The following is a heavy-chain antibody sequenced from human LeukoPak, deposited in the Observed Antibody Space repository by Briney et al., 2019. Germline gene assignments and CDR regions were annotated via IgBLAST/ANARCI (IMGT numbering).Heavy chain of an antibody. Sequence: GASVKVSCKASGYTFTGYYMHWVRQAPGQGLQWMGWINPDSGGTTYAQNFQGRVTMTRDTSISTVYMELSSLRSDDTAVYYCAKDEYGAGSYPDSWGQGTLITVSS. J-gene: IGHJ4*02. V-gene: IGHV1-2*02. CDR3: AKDEYGAGSYPDS. CDR2: INPDSGGT. CDR1: GYTFTGYY. D-gene: IGHD3-10*01.